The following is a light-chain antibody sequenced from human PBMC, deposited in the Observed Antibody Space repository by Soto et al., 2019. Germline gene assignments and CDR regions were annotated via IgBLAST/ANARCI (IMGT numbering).Light chain of an antibody. CDR2: EVR. V-gene: IGLV2-14*01. Sequence: SVLTQPASVSGSPGQSITISCTGTSSDVGGYDYVSWYQLHPGKAPKLMVFEVRNRPSGVPYRFSGSKSGKTPSLITVELQAEDVADYFCSLYSISTAYLVGTGTKVTVL. J-gene: IGLJ1*01. CDR1: SSDVGGYDY. CDR3: SLYSISTAYL.